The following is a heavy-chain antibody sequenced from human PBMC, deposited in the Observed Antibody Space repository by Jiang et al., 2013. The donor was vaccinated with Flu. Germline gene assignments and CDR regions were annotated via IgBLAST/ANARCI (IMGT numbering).Heavy chain of an antibody. J-gene: IGHJ4*02. D-gene: IGHD2-21*01. CDR3: ARVRTYLEAFDY. CDR2: INHSGST. Sequence: TLSLTCVVYGGSFSGYYWSWIRQPPGKGLEWIGEINHSGSTKYNLSLKSRVNISVDTSKNQFSLKLTSVTAADTAVYYCARVRTYLEAFDYWGQGTLVTVSS. V-gene: IGHV4-34*01. CDR1: GGSFSGYY.